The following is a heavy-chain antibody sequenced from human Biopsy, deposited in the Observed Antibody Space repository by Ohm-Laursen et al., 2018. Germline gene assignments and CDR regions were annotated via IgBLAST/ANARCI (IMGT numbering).Heavy chain of an antibody. CDR1: GFTFSDYY. V-gene: IGHV3-11*01. Sequence: SLRLSCTASGFTFSDYYMSWIRQAPGKGLEWVSYISSSGSTIYYADSVKGRFTISRDNAMNSLYLQMNSLRAEDTAVYYCARGNYYYDSSGLESYDAFDIWGQGTMVTVSS. D-gene: IGHD3-22*01. J-gene: IGHJ3*02. CDR2: ISSSGSTI. CDR3: ARGNYYYDSSGLESYDAFDI.